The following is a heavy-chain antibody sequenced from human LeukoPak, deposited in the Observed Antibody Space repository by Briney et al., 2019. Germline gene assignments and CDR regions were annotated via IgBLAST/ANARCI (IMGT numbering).Heavy chain of an antibody. J-gene: IGHJ4*02. Sequence: AGGSLRLSCAASGFTFSSYSMNWVRQAPGKGLEWVSSISSSGSTIYYADSVKGRFTISRDNAKNSLYLQMNSLRAEDTAVYYCARGLGEPFDYWGQGTLVTVSS. CDR2: ISSSGSTI. V-gene: IGHV3-48*04. CDR1: GFTFSSYS. D-gene: IGHD3-10*01. CDR3: ARGLGEPFDY.